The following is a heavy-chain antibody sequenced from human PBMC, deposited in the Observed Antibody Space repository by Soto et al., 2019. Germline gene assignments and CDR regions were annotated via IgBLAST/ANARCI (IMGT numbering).Heavy chain of an antibody. CDR1: GYSFTSYW. CDR2: IYPGDSDT. D-gene: IGHD1-1*01. J-gene: IGHJ4*02. V-gene: IGHV5-51*01. Sequence: GESLKISCKGSGYSFTSYWIGWVRQMPGKGLEWMGIIYPGDSDTRYSPSFQGQVSFSADKSISTAYLQWSSLKASDTAMYYCARLGVEMATTTHFDSWGQGTPVTVSS. CDR3: ARLGVEMATTTHFDS.